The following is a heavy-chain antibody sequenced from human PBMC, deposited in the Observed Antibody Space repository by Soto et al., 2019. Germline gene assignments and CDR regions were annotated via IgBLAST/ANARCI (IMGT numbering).Heavy chain of an antibody. CDR2: FDPEDGET. CDR1: GYTLTELS. CDR3: ATGPTVTTPEEFDY. D-gene: IGHD4-17*01. J-gene: IGHJ4*02. V-gene: IGHV1-24*01. Sequence: QVQLVQSGAEVKKPGASVKVSCKVSGYTLTELSMHWVRQAPGKGLEWMGGFDPEDGETIYAQKFQVRVTMTEDTSTDTAYMELSSLRSEDTAVYYCATGPTVTTPEEFDYWGQGTLVPVSS.